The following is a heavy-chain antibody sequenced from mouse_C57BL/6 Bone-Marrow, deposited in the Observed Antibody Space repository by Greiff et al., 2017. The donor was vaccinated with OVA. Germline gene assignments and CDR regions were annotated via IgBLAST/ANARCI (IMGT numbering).Heavy chain of an antibody. CDR2: ISNGGGST. J-gene: IGHJ4*01. V-gene: IGHV5-12*01. Sequence: EVMLVESGGGLVQPGGSLKLSCAASGFTFSDYYMYWVRQTPEKRLEWVAYISNGGGSTYYPDTVKGRFTISRDNAKNTLYLQMSRLKSEDTAMYYCARRLGDYWGQGTSVTVSS. CDR1: GFTFSDYY. CDR3: ARRLGDY. D-gene: IGHD4-1*01.